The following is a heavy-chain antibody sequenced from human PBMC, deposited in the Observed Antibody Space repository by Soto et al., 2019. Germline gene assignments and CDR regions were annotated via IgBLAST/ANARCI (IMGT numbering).Heavy chain of an antibody. CDR1: GGTFSSYA. D-gene: IGHD1-26*01. V-gene: IGHV1-69*01. Sequence: QVQLVQSGAEVKKPGSSVKVSCKASGGTFSSYAISWVRQAPGQGLEWMGGIIPIFGTANYAQKFQGRVTITADESTSTAYMELSSLRSEDTAVYYCARDKVGATPGYYYGMDVWGQGTTVTVSS. CDR3: ARDKVGATPGYYYGMDV. J-gene: IGHJ6*02. CDR2: IIPIFGTA.